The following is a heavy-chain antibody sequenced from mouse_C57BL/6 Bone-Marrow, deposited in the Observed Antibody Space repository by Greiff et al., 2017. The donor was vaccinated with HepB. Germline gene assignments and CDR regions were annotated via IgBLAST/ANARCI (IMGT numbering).Heavy chain of an antibody. J-gene: IGHJ2*01. D-gene: IGHD1-1*01. V-gene: IGHV5-12*01. CDR2: ISNGGGST. CDR1: GFTFSDYY. CDR3: ARRRNYYGSRTGFDY. Sequence: EVKLMESGGGLVQPGGSLKLSCAASGFTFSDYYMYWVRQTPEKRLEWVAYISNGGGSTYYPDTVKGRFTISRDNAKNTLYLQMSRLKSEDTAMYYCARRRNYYGSRTGFDYWGQGTTLTVSS.